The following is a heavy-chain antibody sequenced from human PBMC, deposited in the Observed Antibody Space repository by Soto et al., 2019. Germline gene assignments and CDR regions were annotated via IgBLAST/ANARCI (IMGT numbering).Heavy chain of an antibody. J-gene: IGHJ5*02. CDR2: INHSGST. CDR1: GGSFSGYY. CDR3: ARADYYGSGSYYP. Sequence: SETLSLTCAVYGGSFSGYYWSWIRQPPGKGLEWIGEINHSGSTNYNPSLKSRVTISVDTSKNQFSLKLSSVTAADTAVYYCARADYYGSGSYYPWGQGTLVTVSS. V-gene: IGHV4-34*01. D-gene: IGHD3-10*01.